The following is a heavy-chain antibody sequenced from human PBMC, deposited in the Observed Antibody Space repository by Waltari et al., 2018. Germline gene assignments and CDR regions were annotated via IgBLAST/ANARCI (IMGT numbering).Heavy chain of an antibody. V-gene: IGHV3-7*01. CDR1: GFLFSNYW. Sequence: EVQLVESGGGLVQPGGSLEPPCSGSGFLFSNYWMDWVRQAPGKGLEWVANIKKDGSEKYYVDSVKGRFTISRDNAKNSLYLQMNSLRAEDTAIYYCARGALWSHDYWGQGTLVTVSS. J-gene: IGHJ4*02. D-gene: IGHD3-10*01. CDR3: ARGALWSHDY. CDR2: IKKDGSEK.